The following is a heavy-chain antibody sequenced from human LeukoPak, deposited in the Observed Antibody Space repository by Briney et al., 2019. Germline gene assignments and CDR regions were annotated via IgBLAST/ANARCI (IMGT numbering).Heavy chain of an antibody. CDR3: ARSLFGDDAFDI. Sequence: GESLRLSCAASGFTFSSYPFHWVRQAPGKGLEWVAVIGYDGVNKFYTDSVRGRFTISRDDSKSTLYLQMDSLRPEDTAVYYCARSLFGDDAFDIWGQGTMVTVSS. D-gene: IGHD2-21*01. CDR1: GFTFSSYP. V-gene: IGHV3-30*14. CDR2: IGYDGVNK. J-gene: IGHJ3*02.